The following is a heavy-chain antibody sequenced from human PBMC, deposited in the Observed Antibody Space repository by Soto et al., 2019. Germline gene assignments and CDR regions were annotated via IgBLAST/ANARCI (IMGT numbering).Heavy chain of an antibody. CDR3: ARSGVGVWSGAFDI. Sequence: GGSLRLSCAASGFTFSSYSMNWVRQAPGKGLEWVSSISSSSSYIYYADSVKGRFTISRDNAKNSLYLQMNSLRAEDTAVYYCARSGVGVWSGAFDIWGQGTMVTVS. J-gene: IGHJ3*02. D-gene: IGHD2-8*01. V-gene: IGHV3-21*01. CDR2: ISSSSSYI. CDR1: GFTFSSYS.